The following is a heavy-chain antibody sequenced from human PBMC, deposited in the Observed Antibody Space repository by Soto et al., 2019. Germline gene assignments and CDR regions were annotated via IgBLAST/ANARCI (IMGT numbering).Heavy chain of an antibody. CDR3: AKDGTYHGSWD. Sequence: QVQLVESGGGVVQPGRSLRLSCVVSGFTFSNYGMHWVRQAPGKGLEWVAVFSYGGTYQRYADSVKGRFTISRDISKNSLYLQMSSLSPEDMAVYYCAKDGTYHGSWDWGQGTLVTVSS. V-gene: IGHV3-30*18. CDR1: GFTFSNYG. D-gene: IGHD3-10*01. CDR2: FSYGGTYQ. J-gene: IGHJ4*02.